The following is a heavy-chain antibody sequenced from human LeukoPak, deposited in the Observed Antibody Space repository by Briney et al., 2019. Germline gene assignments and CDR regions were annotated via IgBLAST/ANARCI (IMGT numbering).Heavy chain of an antibody. Sequence: GGSLRLSCAASGFSFSDYTMNWVRQAPGKGLEWVSSITSSSGYIYYADSVKGRFTISRDNAKNSLYLQMNSLGVEDTAVYYCARVGAVPDAPIDYYYYFMDVWGKGTTVTIS. J-gene: IGHJ6*03. D-gene: IGHD2-2*01. CDR2: ITSSSGYI. CDR3: ARVGAVPDAPIDYYYYFMDV. V-gene: IGHV3-21*03. CDR1: GFSFSDYT.